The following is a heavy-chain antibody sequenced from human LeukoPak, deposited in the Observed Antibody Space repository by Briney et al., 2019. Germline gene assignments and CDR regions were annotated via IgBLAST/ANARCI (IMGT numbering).Heavy chain of an antibody. CDR1: GYTFTGYY. CDR3: ARDRSSSALLGY. Sequence: ASVKVSCTASGYTFTGYYMHWVRQAPGQGLEWMGWINPNSGGTNYAQKFQGRVTMTRDTSISTAYMELSRLRSDDTAVYYYARDRSSSALLGYWGQGTLVTVSS. V-gene: IGHV1-2*02. CDR2: INPNSGGT. J-gene: IGHJ4*02. D-gene: IGHD6-13*01.